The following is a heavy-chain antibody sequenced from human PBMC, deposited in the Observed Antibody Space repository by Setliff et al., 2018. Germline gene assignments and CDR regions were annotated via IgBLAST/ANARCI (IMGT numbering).Heavy chain of an antibody. V-gene: IGHV4-39*07. CDR3: ARVRILVASRYAFDI. CDR1: GGSISSHY. D-gene: IGHD3-22*01. CDR2: ISNSGGT. Sequence: PSETLSLTCTVSGGSISSHYWGWIRQPPGKGLEWIGSISNSGGTYYNPSLKSRVTISVDTSKNQFSLKLSSVTAADTAVYYCARVRILVASRYAFDIWGQGTMVTVSS. J-gene: IGHJ3*02.